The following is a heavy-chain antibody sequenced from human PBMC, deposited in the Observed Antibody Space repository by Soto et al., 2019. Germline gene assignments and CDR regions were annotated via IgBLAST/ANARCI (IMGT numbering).Heavy chain of an antibody. CDR2: ISAYNGNT. CDR3: ARDTYYDFWSGKEDYFDY. J-gene: IGHJ4*02. Sequence: ASVKVSCKASGYTFTSYGISWVRQAPGQGLEWMGWISAYNGNTNYAQKLQGRVTMTTDTSTSTAYMELRSLRSDDTAVYYCARDTYYDFWSGKEDYFDYWGQGTLVTVSS. V-gene: IGHV1-18*01. D-gene: IGHD3-3*01. CDR1: GYTFTSYG.